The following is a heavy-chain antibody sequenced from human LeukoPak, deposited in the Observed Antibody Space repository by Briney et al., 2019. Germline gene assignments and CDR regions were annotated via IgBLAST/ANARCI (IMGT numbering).Heavy chain of an antibody. Sequence: SETLSLTCAVSGGSIISGNWWSWVRQPPGKGLEWIGEIYHSGRTNYNPSLKSQVTISLDKSKNQFSLNLSSVTAADTALYYCASSDGQPPRFDSSYDVFDYWGQGTLVTVSS. D-gene: IGHD3-3*01. CDR1: GGSIISGNW. V-gene: IGHV4-4*02. J-gene: IGHJ4*02. CDR3: ASSDGQPPRFDSSYDVFDY. CDR2: IYHSGRT.